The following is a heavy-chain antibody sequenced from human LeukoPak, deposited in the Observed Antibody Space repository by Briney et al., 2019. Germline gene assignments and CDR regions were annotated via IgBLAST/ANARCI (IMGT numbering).Heavy chain of an antibody. Sequence: GASVKVSCKASGYTFTGYYMHWVRQAPGQGLEWMGWINPNSGGTNYAQKFQGRVTMTRDTSISTAYMELSRLRSDDTAVYYCARGDSSGPTPFDYWGQGTLVTVSP. CDR3: ARGDSSGPTPFDY. CDR1: GYTFTGYY. CDR2: INPNSGGT. D-gene: IGHD3-22*01. J-gene: IGHJ4*02. V-gene: IGHV1-2*02.